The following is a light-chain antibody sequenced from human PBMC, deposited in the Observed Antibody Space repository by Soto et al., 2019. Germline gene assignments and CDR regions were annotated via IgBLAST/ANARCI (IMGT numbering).Light chain of an antibody. CDR2: GAS. CDR3: QQYGSSPRT. Sequence: ESLLWRSPGTLSVSPVERVSRSCRASQSVIRTYLAWYQQKPGQAHRLLIYGASSRATGIPDRFSGSGSGTDFTLTISRREPEDFAVYYSQQYGSSPRTFGQGTRLEIK. V-gene: IGKV3-20*01. J-gene: IGKJ5*01. CDR1: QSVIRTY.